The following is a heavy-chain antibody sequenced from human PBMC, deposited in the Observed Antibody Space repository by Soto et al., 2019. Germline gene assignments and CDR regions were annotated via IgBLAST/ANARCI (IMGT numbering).Heavy chain of an antibody. Sequence: EVQLVQSGAEVKKPGESLKISCKGSGYSFSSYWIGWVRQMSGKGLEWMGFIYPGDSETRYSPSFQGQVTISVDKSISTAYLQWSSLKASDTAIYYCARDYDYALDYWGQGTLVTVSS. V-gene: IGHV5-51*01. CDR2: IYPGDSET. CDR1: GYSFSSYW. J-gene: IGHJ4*02. D-gene: IGHD3-16*01. CDR3: ARDYDYALDY.